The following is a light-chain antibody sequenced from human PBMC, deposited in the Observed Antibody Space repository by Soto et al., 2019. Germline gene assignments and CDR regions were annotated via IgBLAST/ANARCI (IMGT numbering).Light chain of an antibody. Sequence: DIQMAQSPSSLSASVGDRVTITCRASQTIATYLNWFQHKSGRAPKLLIYTSSSVNSGVSSRFRGSGSGTDFTLTINDVQPEDSATYYCQQSYSSLVTFGAGTKVDNK. CDR1: QTIATY. J-gene: IGKJ4*01. V-gene: IGKV1-39*01. CDR3: QQSYSSLVT. CDR2: TSS.